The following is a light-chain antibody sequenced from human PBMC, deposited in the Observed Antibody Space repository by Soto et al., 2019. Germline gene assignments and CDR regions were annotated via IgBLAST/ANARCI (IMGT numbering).Light chain of an antibody. CDR2: DVS. V-gene: IGLV2-14*03. Sequence: QSALTQPASVTGSTGQSITISCTGTSSDVGGYNYVSWYQQHPGKAPKLMIFDVSNRPSGISYRFSGSKSGNTASLTISGLQAEDEADYYCSSYASNSPVVFGGGTKLTVL. CDR1: SSDVGGYNY. J-gene: IGLJ3*02. CDR3: SSYASNSPVV.